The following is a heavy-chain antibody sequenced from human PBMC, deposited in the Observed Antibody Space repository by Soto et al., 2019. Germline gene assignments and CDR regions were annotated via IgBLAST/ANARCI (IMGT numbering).Heavy chain of an antibody. Sequence: QMQLQESGPGQVKPSETLFLTCTVSGGSVSSGTYYWSWIRQPAGKGLEWMGYIYRGSPNYNPSLESGATISVDTSRTQFSLMLSSVTAADAAVYYCSRDHVVGGGYFALWGGGTLVTVSS. V-gene: IGHV4-61*01. CDR1: GGSVSSGTYY. J-gene: IGHJ2*01. CDR3: SRDHVVGGGYFAL. D-gene: IGHD1-26*01. CDR2: IYRGSP.